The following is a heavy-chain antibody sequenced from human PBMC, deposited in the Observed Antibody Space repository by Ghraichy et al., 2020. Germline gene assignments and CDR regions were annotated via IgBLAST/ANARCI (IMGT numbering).Heavy chain of an antibody. V-gene: IGHV3-74*01. CDR2: INPDGSIT. Sequence: GGSLRLSCAASGFSLRNYWMHWVRQAPGKGLVWVSRINPDGSITYYADFVKGRFTISRDNAKNTLYLQVNSLRGEDTAVYVCAGVVGVYTYGTSLAYWGQGNLVTVSS. CDR3: AGVVGVYTYGTSLAY. D-gene: IGHD5-18*01. CDR1: GFSLRNYW. J-gene: IGHJ4*02.